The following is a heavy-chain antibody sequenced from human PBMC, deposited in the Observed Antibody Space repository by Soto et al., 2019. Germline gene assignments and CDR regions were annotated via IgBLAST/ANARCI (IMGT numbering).Heavy chain of an antibody. D-gene: IGHD3-10*01. Sequence: PGGSLRLSCAASGFTFSSYAMSWVRQAQGKGQEWVSAISGSGGSTYYADSVKGRFTISRDNAKNTLYLQMNSLRGEDTAMYYCTKDTFGERDSWGQGTLVTVSS. V-gene: IGHV3-23*01. CDR2: ISGSGGST. CDR1: GFTFSSYA. CDR3: TKDTFGERDS. J-gene: IGHJ4*02.